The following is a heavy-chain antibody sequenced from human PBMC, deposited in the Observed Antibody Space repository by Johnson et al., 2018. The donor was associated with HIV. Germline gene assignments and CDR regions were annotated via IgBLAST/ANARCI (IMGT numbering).Heavy chain of an antibody. D-gene: IGHD6-13*01. V-gene: IGHV3-20*04. CDR3: AKDMGSSWYDPWDAFDI. CDR2: ISWNGGST. CDR1: GLTFDDYG. J-gene: IGHJ3*02. Sequence: VQLVESGGGLVQPGGSLRLSCAASGLTFDDYGMSWVRQAPGKGLEWVSGISWNGGSTGYADSVKGRFSISRDNAKNSLYLQMNSLRAEDMALYYCAKDMGSSWYDPWDAFDIWGQGTLVTVSA.